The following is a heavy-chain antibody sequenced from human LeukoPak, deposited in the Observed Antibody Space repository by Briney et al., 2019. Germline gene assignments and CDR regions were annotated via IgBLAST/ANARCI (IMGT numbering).Heavy chain of an antibody. J-gene: IGHJ6*03. V-gene: IGHV1-8*03. CDR1: GYTFTSYD. D-gene: IGHD3-10*01. Sequence: ASVKVSCKASGYTFTSYDINWVRQATGQGLEWMGWMNPNSGNTGYAQKFQGRVTITRNTSISTAYMELSSLRSEDTAVYYCARWARMVPFYYYYYMDVWGKGTTVTVSS. CDR3: ARWARMVPFYYYYYMDV. CDR2: MNPNSGNT.